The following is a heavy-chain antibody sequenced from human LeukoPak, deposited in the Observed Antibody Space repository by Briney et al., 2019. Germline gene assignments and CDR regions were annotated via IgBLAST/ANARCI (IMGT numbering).Heavy chain of an antibody. CDR1: GGSISSYY. CDR2: IYTSGST. CDR3: ARDLPGGATTGSDAFDI. Sequence: TSETLSLTCTVSGGSISSYYWSWIRQPAGKGLEWIGRIYTSGSTNYNPSLKSRVTMSVDTSKNQFSLKLSSVTAADTAVYYCARDLPGGATTGSDAFDIWGQGTMVTVSS. V-gene: IGHV4-4*07. J-gene: IGHJ3*02. D-gene: IGHD1-26*01.